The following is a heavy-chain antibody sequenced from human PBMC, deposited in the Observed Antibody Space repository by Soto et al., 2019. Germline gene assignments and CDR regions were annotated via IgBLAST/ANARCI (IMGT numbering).Heavy chain of an antibody. V-gene: IGHV3-48*03. CDR2: ISSSGSTI. D-gene: IGHD4-17*01. CDR3: ARGDYGDYVRYFDL. CDR1: GFTFSSYE. Sequence: GGSLRLSCAASGFTFSSYEMNWVRQAPGKELEWVSYISSSGSTIYYADSVKGRFTISRDNAKNSLYLQMNSLRAEDTAIYYCARGDYGDYVRYFDLWGRGTLVTVSS. J-gene: IGHJ2*01.